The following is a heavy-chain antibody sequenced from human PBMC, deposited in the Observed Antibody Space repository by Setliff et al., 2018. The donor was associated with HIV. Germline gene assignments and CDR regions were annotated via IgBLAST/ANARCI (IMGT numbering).Heavy chain of an antibody. CDR1: GPSITGAPYY. CDR2: LFYTGTT. J-gene: IGHJ4*02. D-gene: IGHD3-16*01. V-gene: IGHV4-39*02. CDR3: ARLLSDSGLREGLGVGDY. Sequence: PSETLSLTCSVSGPSITGAPYYWGWIRQPPGKGLAWIGSLFYTGTTYYNPSLKSRLSMSVDTSKNLFSLRLRSLTAADTAVYYCARLLSDSGLREGLGVGDYWGQGTLVTVSS.